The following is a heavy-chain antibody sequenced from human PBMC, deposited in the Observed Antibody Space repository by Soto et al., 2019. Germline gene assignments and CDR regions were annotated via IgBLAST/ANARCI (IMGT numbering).Heavy chain of an antibody. J-gene: IGHJ4*01. CDR2: TYYRSKWYY. V-gene: IGHV6-1*01. CDR3: ARGEQYSGRIFDY. CDR1: GDSVSSNSAG. Sequence: QTLSLTCAITGDSVSSNSAGWSWVRQSPSRGLEWLGRTYYRSKWYYEYAVSVRGRITINPDTSKNQYSLQLNSVTPEDTAVYLCARGEQYSGRIFDYWGQGTLVTVSS. D-gene: IGHD1-26*01.